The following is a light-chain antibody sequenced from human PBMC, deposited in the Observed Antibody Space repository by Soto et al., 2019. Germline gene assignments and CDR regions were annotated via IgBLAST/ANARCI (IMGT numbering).Light chain of an antibody. V-gene: IGKV1-27*01. Sequence: DIPMTQSPSSLSASVGDRVTITCRASQDIRDYLVWYQQRPGKVPSLLIYAASTLQSGVPSRFSGSGFGTDFTLTISSLQSEDVATYYCQKYGGAPYTFGPGTKVDLK. J-gene: IGKJ3*01. CDR3: QKYGGAPYT. CDR2: AAS. CDR1: QDIRDY.